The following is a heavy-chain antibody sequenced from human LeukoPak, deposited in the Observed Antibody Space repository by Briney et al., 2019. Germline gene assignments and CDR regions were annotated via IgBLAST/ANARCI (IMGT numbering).Heavy chain of an antibody. V-gene: IGHV4-59*01. CDR1: GGSISSYY. CDR2: IYYSGST. D-gene: IGHD6-13*01. J-gene: IGHJ4*02. CDR3: ARGGSWHYYFDY. Sequence: SGTLSLTCTVSGGSISSYYWSWIRQPPGKGLEWIGYIYYSGSTNYNPSLKSRVTISVDTSKNQFSLKLSSVTAADTAVYYCARGGSWHYYFDYWGQGTLVTVSS.